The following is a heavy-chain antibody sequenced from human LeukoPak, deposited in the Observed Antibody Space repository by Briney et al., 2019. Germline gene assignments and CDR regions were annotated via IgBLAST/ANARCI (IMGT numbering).Heavy chain of an antibody. CDR1: GFTFSSYG. D-gene: IGHD3-22*01. CDR2: ISYDGSNK. V-gene: IGHV3-30*03. CDR3: ATAPYYYDSSGYYSLF. Sequence: GGSLRLSCAASGFTFSSYGMHWVRQAPGKGLEWVAVISYDGSNKYYADSVKGRFTISRDNSKNTLYLQMNSLRAEDTAVYYCATAPYYYDSSGYYSLFWGQGTLVTVSS. J-gene: IGHJ4*02.